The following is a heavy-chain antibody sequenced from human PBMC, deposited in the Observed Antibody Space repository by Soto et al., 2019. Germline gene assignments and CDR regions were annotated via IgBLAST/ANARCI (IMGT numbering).Heavy chain of an antibody. CDR2: ISSNGESTYHTGAT. CDR3: TKALYCSSTSCYSGCDTFHI. J-gene: IGHJ3*02. D-gene: IGHD2-2*01. Sequence: EEQLLEAGGGSVQPGGSLRLSCTASGFNFRNYAMSWVRQAPGKGLEWVSIISSNGESTYHTGATYYAYSVRGRFTISRDNAKNTLSLQLNLLRAEDTAVYFCTKALYCSSTSCYSGCDTFHIWGQGTMVTVS. V-gene: IGHV3-23*01. CDR1: GFNFRNYA.